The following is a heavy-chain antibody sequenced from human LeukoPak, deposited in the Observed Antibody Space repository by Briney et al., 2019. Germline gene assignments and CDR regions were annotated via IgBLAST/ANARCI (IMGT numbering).Heavy chain of an antibody. Sequence: SVQVSSKASGYTFPSLGISWVRHAPGQWLVCMGSISAYTGNTNYAQKLQGRVTMTTDTSTSTDYMELRSLRSDDTAVYYCARDPGYDFWTTPTPVDYLGQGTQVTVSS. CDR1: GYTFPSLG. V-gene: IGHV1-18*01. J-gene: IGHJ4*02. D-gene: IGHD3-3*01. CDR2: ISAYTGNT. CDR3: ARDPGYDFWTTPTPVDY.